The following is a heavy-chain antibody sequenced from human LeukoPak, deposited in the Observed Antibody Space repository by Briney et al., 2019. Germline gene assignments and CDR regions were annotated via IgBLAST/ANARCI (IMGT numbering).Heavy chain of an antibody. CDR1: GYTFTSYG. V-gene: IGHV1-18*01. D-gene: IGHD2-2*01. Sequence: ASVKVSCKASGYTFTSYGISWVRQAPGQGLEWMGWISAYNGNTNYAQKLQGRVTMTTDTSTSTAYMELRSLRSDDTAVYYCARGFPYCSSTSCPNHAFDIWGQGTMVTVSS. CDR2: ISAYNGNT. CDR3: ARGFPYCSSTSCPNHAFDI. J-gene: IGHJ3*02.